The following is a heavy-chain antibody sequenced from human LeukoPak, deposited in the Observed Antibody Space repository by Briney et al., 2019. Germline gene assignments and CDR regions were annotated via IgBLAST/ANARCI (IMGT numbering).Heavy chain of an antibody. CDR1: GFTFSSSW. D-gene: IGHD3-22*01. Sequence: PGGSLRLYCAASGFTFSSSWMSWLGQAPGKGRKGVANIKEDGSEKSYVDPVKGRFSISRDNAKNSLYLQMNSLRVEDTAVYYCTRGRLTMTWGQGTLVTVSS. V-gene: IGHV3-7*01. CDR3: TRGRLTMT. CDR2: IKEDGSEK. J-gene: IGHJ5*02.